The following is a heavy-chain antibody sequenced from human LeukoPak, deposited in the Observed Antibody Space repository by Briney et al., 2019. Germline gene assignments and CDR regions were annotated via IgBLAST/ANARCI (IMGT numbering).Heavy chain of an antibody. V-gene: IGHV3-74*01. D-gene: IGHD2-15*01. CDR2: INDDGSDT. CDR1: GFTFKLYW. Sequence: GGSLRLSCAASGFTFKLYWMHWVRQVPGKRPVWVSRINDDGSDTIYADSVRGRFTISRDDAKNTVYLQMNNQRAEDTAVYYCVRGGPSTWSWGQGTLVTVSS. J-gene: IGHJ5*02. CDR3: VRGGPSTWS.